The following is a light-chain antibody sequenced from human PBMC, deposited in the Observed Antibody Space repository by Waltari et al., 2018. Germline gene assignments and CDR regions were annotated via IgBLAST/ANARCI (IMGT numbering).Light chain of an antibody. CDR3: QHQHNWPPTFT. Sequence: EIVLTQSPATLSLSPGDRATLSCRASQSVRNYLAWYRQKPSQAPRLLIYDASERAPGLPARFSGSGSWTVFTLTISSLEPDHFAVYYCQHQHNWPPTFTFGQGTKLEVK. J-gene: IGKJ2*01. V-gene: IGKV3-11*01. CDR1: QSVRNY. CDR2: DAS.